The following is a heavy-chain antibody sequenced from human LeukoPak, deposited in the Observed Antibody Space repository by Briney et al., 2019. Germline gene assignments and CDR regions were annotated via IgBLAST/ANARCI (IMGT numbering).Heavy chain of an antibody. V-gene: IGHV4-4*07. CDR3: AREIVAGLGVSFDI. Sequence: ETLSLTCTVSGGSISSYYWSWIRQPAGKGLEWIGRIYTSGSTNYNPSLKSRVTMSVDTSKNQFSLKLSSVTAADTAVYYCAREIVAGLGVSFDIWGQGTMVTVSS. CDR1: GGSISSYY. J-gene: IGHJ3*02. D-gene: IGHD6-19*01. CDR2: IYTSGST.